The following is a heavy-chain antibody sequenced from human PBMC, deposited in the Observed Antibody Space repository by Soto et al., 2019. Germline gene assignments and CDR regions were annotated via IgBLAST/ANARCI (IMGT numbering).Heavy chain of an antibody. V-gene: IGHV3-33*01. CDR3: AREVDGCSSTSCPIDY. J-gene: IGHJ4*02. D-gene: IGHD2-2*01. CDR1: GFTFSTYG. Sequence: PGGSLRLSCAASGFTFSTYGMHWVRQAPGKGLEWVAVVWYDASKTYYADSVKGRFTISRDNSKNTLYLQMNSLRTKDTAVYYCAREVDGCSSTSCPIDYWGQGTLVTVSS. CDR2: VWYDASKT.